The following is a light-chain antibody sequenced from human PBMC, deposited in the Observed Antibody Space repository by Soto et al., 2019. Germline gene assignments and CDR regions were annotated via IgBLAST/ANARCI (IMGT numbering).Light chain of an antibody. CDR2: DAS. J-gene: IGKJ5*01. CDR1: QSVSSY. V-gene: IGKV3D-15*01. CDR3: QQYKNWPPIT. Sequence: EIVMTQSPATLSVSPGERATLSCRASQSVSSYLAWYQQKPGQAPRPLIYDASNRATGIPARFSGSGSGTDFTLTISSLQSEDFAVYYCQQYKNWPPITFGQGTRLEIK.